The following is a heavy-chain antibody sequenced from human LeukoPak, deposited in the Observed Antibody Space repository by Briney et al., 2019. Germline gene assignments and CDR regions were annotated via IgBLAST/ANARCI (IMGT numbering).Heavy chain of an antibody. V-gene: IGHV1-18*01. CDR3: AREDRWEGREPDAFDI. Sequence: ASVKVSCKASGYTFNTYGISWVRQAPGQGLEWMGWINSYHGHTNYAQKLQARVTLTTDTSTSTAYMELMNLRPDGTAVYYCAREDRWEGREPDAFDIWGQGTMVTVSS. D-gene: IGHD1-26*01. CDR1: GYTFNTYG. J-gene: IGHJ3*02. CDR2: INSYHGHT.